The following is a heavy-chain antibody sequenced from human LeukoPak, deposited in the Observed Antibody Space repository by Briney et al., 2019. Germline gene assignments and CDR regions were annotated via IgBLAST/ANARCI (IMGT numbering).Heavy chain of an antibody. CDR3: AKTRGIQLWFSY. V-gene: IGHV3-23*01. D-gene: IGHD5-18*01. Sequence: GVLRLSCAASGFTFSSYAMSWVRQAPGKGLEWVSAISGSGGSTYYADSVKGRFTISRDNSKNTLYLQMNSLRAEDTAVYYCAKTRGIQLWFSYWGQGTLVTVSS. CDR1: GFTFSSYA. CDR2: ISGSGGST. J-gene: IGHJ4*02.